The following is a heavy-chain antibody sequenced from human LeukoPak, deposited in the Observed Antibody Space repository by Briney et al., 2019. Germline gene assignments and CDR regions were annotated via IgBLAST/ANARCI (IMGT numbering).Heavy chain of an antibody. D-gene: IGHD3-9*01. Sequence: GASVRVSCKASGYTLNNYGFSWVRQAPGQRLEWMGRIIPKFGTAHYAQKFQGRVPLTTDESTSTAYMEMSSLRSDGTAVYYCARYDSDILASDHWGQGTRVTVSS. CDR1: GYTLNNYG. J-gene: IGHJ4*02. CDR2: IIPKFGTA. V-gene: IGHV1-69*05. CDR3: ARYDSDILASDH.